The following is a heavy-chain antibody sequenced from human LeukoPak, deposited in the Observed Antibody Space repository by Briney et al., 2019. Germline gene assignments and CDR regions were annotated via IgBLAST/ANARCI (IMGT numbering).Heavy chain of an antibody. CDR3: ARDIVVVPAEGGWFDP. CDR1: GYTFTSYD. Sequence: ASVKVSCKASGYTFTSYDINWVRQGTGQGLEWMGWMNPNSGNTGYAQKFQGRVTMTRNTSISTAYMELSSLRSEDTAVYYCARDIVVVPAEGGWFDPWGQGTLVTVSS. CDR2: MNPNSGNT. J-gene: IGHJ5*02. D-gene: IGHD2-2*01. V-gene: IGHV1-8*01.